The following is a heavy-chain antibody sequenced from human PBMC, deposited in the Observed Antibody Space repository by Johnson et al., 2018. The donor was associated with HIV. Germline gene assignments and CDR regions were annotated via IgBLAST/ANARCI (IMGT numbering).Heavy chain of an antibody. CDR1: GFTFSSYG. D-gene: IGHD2-15*01. V-gene: IGHV3-30*02. CDR2: IRYDGSNK. Sequence: QVQLVESGGGVVQPGGSLRLSCAASGFTFSSYGMHWVRQAPGKGLEWVAFIRYDGSNKYYADSVKGRFTISRDNSKNTLYLQMNSLRAEDTAVYYCARAVVVAATNAFDIWGQGTMVTVSS. CDR3: ARAVVVAATNAFDI. J-gene: IGHJ3*02.